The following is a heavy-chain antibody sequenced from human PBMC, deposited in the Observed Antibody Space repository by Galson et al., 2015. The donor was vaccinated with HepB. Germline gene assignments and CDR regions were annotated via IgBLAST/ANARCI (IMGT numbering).Heavy chain of an antibody. D-gene: IGHD6-13*01. CDR3: ARGAGSSWYSSLDL. CDR1: GGTFSTYA. V-gene: IGHV1-69*13. J-gene: IGHJ5*02. Sequence: SVKVSRKASGGTFSTYAFSWVRQAPGQGLEWMGGIIPIFGTANCAQKFQGRVTITADESTSTAHMELSSLRSEDTAVYYCARGAGSSWYSSLDLWGQGTLVTVSS. CDR2: IIPIFGTA.